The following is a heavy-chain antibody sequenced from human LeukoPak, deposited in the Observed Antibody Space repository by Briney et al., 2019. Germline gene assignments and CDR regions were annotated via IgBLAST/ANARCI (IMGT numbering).Heavy chain of an antibody. CDR2: IYYSGST. D-gene: IGHD3-10*01. Sequence: PSETLSLTCTVSGGSISSSSYYWGWIRQPPGKGLEWIGSIYYSGSTYYNPSLKSRVTISVDTSKNQFSLKLSSVTAADTAVYYCARVFKGSMVRGVTVSRSYYYYYYMDVWGKGTTVTVSS. CDR1: GGSISSSSYY. J-gene: IGHJ6*03. CDR3: ARVFKGSMVRGVTVSRSYYYYYYMDV. V-gene: IGHV4-39*07.